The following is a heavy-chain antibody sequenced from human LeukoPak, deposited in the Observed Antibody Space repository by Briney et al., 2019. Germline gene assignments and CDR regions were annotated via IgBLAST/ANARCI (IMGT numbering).Heavy chain of an antibody. CDR3: AKASDLGRGYFDS. CDR1: GFTFSSYA. Sequence: GGSLRLSCAASGFTFSSYAMSWVRQAPGKGLEWVSVISGSGGSTYYSDSVKGRVTISRDNSKNTLFLQMNSLRAEDTAVYYCAKASDLGRGYFDSWGQGTLPTVSS. D-gene: IGHD7-27*01. V-gene: IGHV3-23*01. J-gene: IGHJ4*02. CDR2: ISGSGGST.